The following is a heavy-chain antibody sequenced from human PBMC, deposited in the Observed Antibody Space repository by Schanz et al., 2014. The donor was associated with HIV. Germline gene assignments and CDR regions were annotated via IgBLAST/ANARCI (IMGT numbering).Heavy chain of an antibody. J-gene: IGHJ6*02. CDR1: GFTFNTYA. D-gene: IGHD2-8*01. CDR2: ISSSGGST. V-gene: IGHV3-23*01. CDR3: ANSGSCTSGICYTRGDGMDV. Sequence: EVQMLESGGGLAQPGGSLRLSCEASGFTFNTYAMAWVRQAPGKGLEWVSTISSSGGSTYSADSVKGRFTISRDNPKNRLYLQMNSLRAEDTAVDSCANSGSCTSGICYTRGDGMDVWGQGTTVTVSS.